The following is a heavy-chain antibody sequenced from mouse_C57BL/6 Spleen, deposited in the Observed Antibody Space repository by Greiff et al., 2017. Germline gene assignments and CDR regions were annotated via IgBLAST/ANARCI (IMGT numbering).Heavy chain of an antibody. CDR1: GYTFTSYW. Sequence: QVQLLQSGAELVQPGASLKMSCKASGYTFTSYWITWVQQRPGQGLEWIGDIYPGSGSTNYNEKFKSKVTMTVDTTYSTSYMQLSSLTSEDSAVYYYGRSIQAYPYADWGQGTLVTVSA. J-gene: IGHJ3*01. V-gene: IGHV1-55*01. CDR3: GRSIQAYPYAD. CDR2: IYPGSGST. D-gene: IGHD2-10*01.